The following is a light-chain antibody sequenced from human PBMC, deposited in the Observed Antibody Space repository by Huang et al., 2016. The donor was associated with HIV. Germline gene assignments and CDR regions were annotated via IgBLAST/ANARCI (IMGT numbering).Light chain of an antibody. CDR1: QSVKSTH. Sequence: EIVLTQSPGTLSLSPGERASLSCRASQSVKSTHLAWYQQKRGQAPRLLIDAASSRATGIPDRFSGSGSGTDFTLTIRRLEPEDFAVYYCQQYGSSPFTFGQGTKVEIK. J-gene: IGKJ1*01. V-gene: IGKV3-20*01. CDR2: AAS. CDR3: QQYGSSPFT.